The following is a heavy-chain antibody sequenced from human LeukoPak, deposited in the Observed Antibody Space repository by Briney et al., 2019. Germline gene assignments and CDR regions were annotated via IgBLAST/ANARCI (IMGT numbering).Heavy chain of an antibody. D-gene: IGHD3-10*01. V-gene: IGHV3-48*04. CDR3: ARDLAGHYYGSGSSFDY. CDR1: GFTFSSYS. J-gene: IGHJ4*02. CDR2: ISSSSSTI. Sequence: SGGSLRLSCAASGFTFSSYSMNWVRQAPGKGLEWVSYISSSSSTIYYADSVKGRFTISRDNAKNSLFLQMNYLRAEDTAIYYCARDLAGHYYGSGSSFDYWGQGTLVTVSS.